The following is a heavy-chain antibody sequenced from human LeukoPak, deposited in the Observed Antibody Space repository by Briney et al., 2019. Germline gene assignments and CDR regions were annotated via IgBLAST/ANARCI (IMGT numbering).Heavy chain of an antibody. CDR3: ARLSSGWHFEY. D-gene: IGHD6-19*01. CDR1: GVSISSYY. J-gene: IGHJ4*02. V-gene: IGHV4-59*08. Sequence: AETLSLTCTVSGVSISSYYWSWIRQPPGKGLEWLGYIYSSGITNYNPSLKSRVTISVDTSKNQFSLKLSSVTAADTAVYHCARLSSGWHFEYWGKGTLVTVSS. CDR2: IYSSGIT.